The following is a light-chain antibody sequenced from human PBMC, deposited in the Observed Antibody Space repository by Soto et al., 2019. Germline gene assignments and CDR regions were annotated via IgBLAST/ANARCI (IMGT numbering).Light chain of an antibody. CDR3: LQYTNSPYT. CDR1: QSVSSN. J-gene: IGKJ2*01. V-gene: IGKV3-15*01. CDR2: GAS. Sequence: EIVMTQSPATLAVSPGERAALSCRASQSVSSNFAWYQQKPGQAPRLLIYGASSRATGTPARFSGSGSGTESTLTISSLQSEDFAVYSCLQYTNSPYTFGLGTKLEMK.